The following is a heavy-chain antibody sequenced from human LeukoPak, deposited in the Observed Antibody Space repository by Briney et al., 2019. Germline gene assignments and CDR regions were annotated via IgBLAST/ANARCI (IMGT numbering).Heavy chain of an antibody. Sequence: SQTLSLTCTVSGGSISSGGYYWSWIRQHPGKGLEWIGYIYYSGSTNYNPSLKSRVAISVDTSKNQFSLKLTSVTAADTAVYYCARHGYGYVSAFDVWGQGTMVTVSS. V-gene: IGHV4-31*03. D-gene: IGHD5-18*01. CDR2: IYYSGST. CDR1: GGSISSGGYY. J-gene: IGHJ3*01. CDR3: ARHGYGYVSAFDV.